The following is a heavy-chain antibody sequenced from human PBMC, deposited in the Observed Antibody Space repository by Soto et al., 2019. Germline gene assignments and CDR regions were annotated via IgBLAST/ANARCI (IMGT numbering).Heavy chain of an antibody. V-gene: IGHV3-11*01. CDR1: GFTFSDYY. Sequence: QVQLVESGGGLVKPGGSLRLSCAASGFTFSDYYMSWIRQAPGKGLEWVSHISSSGSTIYYADSVKGRFTISRDNAKNSLYLQMNSLRAEDTAVYYCASRSRGDYEHYYYMDVWGKGTTVTVSS. CDR2: ISSSGSTI. CDR3: ASRSRGDYEHYYYMDV. D-gene: IGHD4-17*01. J-gene: IGHJ6*03.